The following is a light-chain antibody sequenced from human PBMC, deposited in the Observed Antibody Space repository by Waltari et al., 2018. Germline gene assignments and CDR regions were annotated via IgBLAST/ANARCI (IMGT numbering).Light chain of an antibody. CDR2: WTS. CDR3: QQYYTTPPT. Sequence: DIVMTQSPDSLAVSLGERATINCKSSQSVLYRSNNKNCLAWDQQKPGQSPKLLIYWTSTRESGVPDRFSGGGSGTDFTLTISSLQAEDVAVYYCQQYYTTPPTFGGGTKVEIK. J-gene: IGKJ4*01. CDR1: QSVLYRSNNKNC. V-gene: IGKV4-1*01.